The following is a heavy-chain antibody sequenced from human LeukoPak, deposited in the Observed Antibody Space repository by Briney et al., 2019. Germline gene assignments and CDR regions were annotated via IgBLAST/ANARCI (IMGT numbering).Heavy chain of an antibody. CDR1: GYSFTSYW. Sequence: GGSLKISCKGSGYSFTSYWIGWVRQMPGEGLEWMGIIYPGDSDTRYSPSFQGQVTISADKSISTAYLQWSSLKASDTAMYYCARPPSRYSGYEGDWGQGTLVTVSS. CDR2: IYPGDSDT. J-gene: IGHJ4*02. V-gene: IGHV5-51*01. CDR3: ARPPSRYSGYEGD. D-gene: IGHD5-12*01.